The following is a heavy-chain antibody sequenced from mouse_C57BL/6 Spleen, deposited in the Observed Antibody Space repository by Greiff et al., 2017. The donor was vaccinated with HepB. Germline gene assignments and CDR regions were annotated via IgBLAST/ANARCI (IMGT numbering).Heavy chain of an antibody. CDR1: GFSLTSYG. V-gene: IGHV2-2*01. CDR2: IWSGGST. J-gene: IGHJ3*01. CDR3: ARKGEANWGAWFAY. Sequence: QVQLKESGPGLVQPSQRLSITCTVSGFSLTSYGVHWVRQSPGKGLEWLGVIWSGGSTDYNAAFISRLSISKDNSKSQVFFKMNSLQADDTAIYYCARKGEANWGAWFAYWGQGTLVTVSA. D-gene: IGHD4-1*01.